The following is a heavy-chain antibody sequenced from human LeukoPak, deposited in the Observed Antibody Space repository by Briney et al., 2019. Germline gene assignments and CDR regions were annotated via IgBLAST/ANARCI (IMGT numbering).Heavy chain of an antibody. CDR2: ISSSNI. Sequence: GGSLRLSCAASGFIFSTYSMSWVRQAPGKGLEWVSSISSSNIYYADSVRGRFTISRDSAKNSLYLQMNSLRADDTAVYYCAREGGFDYWGQGTLVTVSS. CDR3: AREGGFDY. V-gene: IGHV3-48*01. J-gene: IGHJ4*02. D-gene: IGHD3-16*01. CDR1: GFIFSTYS.